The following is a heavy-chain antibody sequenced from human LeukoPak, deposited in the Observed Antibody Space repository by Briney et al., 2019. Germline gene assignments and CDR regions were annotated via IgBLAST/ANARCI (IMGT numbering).Heavy chain of an antibody. D-gene: IGHD3-10*01. Sequence: PGGSLRLSCAASGFTFTTYSMLWVRQAPDKGLEWVAVISYNGNKQYYADSVKGRFTISRDNSKNTLYLQMNSLRAEDTAVYYCAKDQGYGSGTFLDYWGQGTLVTVSS. CDR3: AKDQGYGSGTFLDY. V-gene: IGHV3-30*18. CDR1: GFTFTTYS. CDR2: ISYNGNKQ. J-gene: IGHJ4*02.